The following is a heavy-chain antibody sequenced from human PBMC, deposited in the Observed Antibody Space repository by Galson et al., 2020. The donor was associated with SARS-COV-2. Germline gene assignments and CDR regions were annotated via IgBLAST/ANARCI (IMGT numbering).Heavy chain of an antibody. J-gene: IGHJ3*02. CDR3: ARGAYRSSWALGDAFDI. V-gene: IGHV3-23*01. D-gene: IGHD6-19*01. CDR2: ISGTVGGTSTST. Sequence: GESLKISCTASEFTLNRYVMTWVRQAPGKGLEWVSSISGTVGGTSTSTYYSDSVKGRFTISRDNSKNTLHLQMNSLRAEDTAVYYCARGAYRSSWALGDAFDIWGQGTMVTVSS. CDR1: EFTLNRYV.